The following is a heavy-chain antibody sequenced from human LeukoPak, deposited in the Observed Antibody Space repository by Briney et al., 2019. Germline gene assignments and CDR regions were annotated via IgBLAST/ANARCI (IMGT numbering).Heavy chain of an antibody. V-gene: IGHV4-61*02. CDR3: AREFDSSGYSYWYFNL. D-gene: IGHD3-22*01. CDR1: SGSITSGEFY. Sequence: SETLSLTCTVSSGSITSGEFYWSWIRQPAGKGLEWIGRIYARGSTIYNPSLKSRVTISLDTSKNQISLRLSSVTAADTALYYCAREFDSSGYSYWYFNLWGRGTLVTVSS. CDR2: IYARGST. J-gene: IGHJ2*01.